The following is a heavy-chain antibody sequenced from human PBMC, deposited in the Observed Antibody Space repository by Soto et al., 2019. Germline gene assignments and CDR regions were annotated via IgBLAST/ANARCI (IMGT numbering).Heavy chain of an antibody. V-gene: IGHV3-64D*06. D-gene: IGHD6-13*01. CDR2: ISSNGGST. Sequence: GGSLRLSCSASGFTFSSYAMHWVRQAPGKGLEYVSAISSNGGSTYYADSVKGRFTISRDNSKNTLYLQMSSLRAEDTAVYYCVTSYSSSWYVHHPGSNWLDPCGQGPLVTVYS. CDR1: GFTFSSYA. J-gene: IGHJ5*02. CDR3: VTSYSSSWYVHHPGSNWLDP.